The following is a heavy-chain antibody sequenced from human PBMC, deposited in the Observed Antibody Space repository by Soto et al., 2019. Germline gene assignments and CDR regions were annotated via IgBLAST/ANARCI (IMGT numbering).Heavy chain of an antibody. V-gene: IGHV3-48*02. D-gene: IGHD6-13*01. J-gene: IGHJ4*02. CDR1: GFTFGTYS. CDR3: AKDRERDAWYEDY. CDR2: ISYDSDTI. Sequence: EFQLVESGGALVQPGGSLRLSCAGSGFTFGTYSMNWVRQAAGKGLEWIAYISYDSDTIQYADSVKGRFTISRDNAKNSLYLQMNSLRDEDTAVYYCAKDRERDAWYEDYWGQGTLVTVSS.